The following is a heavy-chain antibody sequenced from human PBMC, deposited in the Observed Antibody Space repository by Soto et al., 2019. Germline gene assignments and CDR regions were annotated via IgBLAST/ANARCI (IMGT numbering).Heavy chain of an antibody. CDR2: ISAYNGNT. D-gene: IGHD2-21*02. Sequence: GALVKVSCKASGYTFTSYGISWVRQAPGQGLEWMGWISAYNGNTNYAQKLQGRVTMTTDTSTSTAYMELRSLRSDDTAVYYCASGHPAYIVVVTAPQLDYWGQGTLVTVSS. CDR3: ASGHPAYIVVVTAPQLDY. V-gene: IGHV1-18*01. J-gene: IGHJ4*02. CDR1: GYTFTSYG.